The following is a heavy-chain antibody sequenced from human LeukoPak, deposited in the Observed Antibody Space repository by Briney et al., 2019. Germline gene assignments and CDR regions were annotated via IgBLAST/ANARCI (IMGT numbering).Heavy chain of an antibody. D-gene: IGHD3-22*01. CDR3: ARSPLYYYDSSGYLGN. Sequence: ASVKVSCKASGYTFTVYYMHWVRQAPGQGLECIGWINPNSGGTNYAQKFQGRVTMTRDTSISTAYMELSRLRSDDTAVYYCARSPLYYYDSSGYLGNWGKGTLVTVSS. V-gene: IGHV1-2*02. J-gene: IGHJ1*01. CDR2: INPNSGGT. CDR1: GYTFTVYY.